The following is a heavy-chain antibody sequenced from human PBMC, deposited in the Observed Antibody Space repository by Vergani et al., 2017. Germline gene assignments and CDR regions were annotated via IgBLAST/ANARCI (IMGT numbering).Heavy chain of an antibody. V-gene: IGHV1-2*04. Sequence: QVQLVQSGAEVTKPGASVKVSCKASGYTFTGYYLHWVRQAPGQGLEWMGWINPNTGGTNYAQKFQAWVTMTRDTSISTAYMELSRLRSDDTAVYYCARGPVAGNGPVGWFDPWGQGTLVTVSS. J-gene: IGHJ5*02. CDR1: GYTFTGYY. D-gene: IGHD6-19*01. CDR2: INPNTGGT. CDR3: ARGPVAGNGPVGWFDP.